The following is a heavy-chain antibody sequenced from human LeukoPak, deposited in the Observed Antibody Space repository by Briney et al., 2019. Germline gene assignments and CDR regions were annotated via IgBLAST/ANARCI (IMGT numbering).Heavy chain of an antibody. CDR3: TRYYDSSGFDY. V-gene: IGHV3-73*01. D-gene: IGHD3-22*01. CDR2: IRSKANSYAT. CDR1: GFTFSGSA. Sequence: GGSLRLSCAASGFTFSGSAMHWVRQASGKGLEWVGRIRSKANSYATAYAASVKGRFTISKDDSKNTAYLQMNSLKTEDTAVYYCTRYYDSSGFDYWGQGTLVTVSS. J-gene: IGHJ4*02.